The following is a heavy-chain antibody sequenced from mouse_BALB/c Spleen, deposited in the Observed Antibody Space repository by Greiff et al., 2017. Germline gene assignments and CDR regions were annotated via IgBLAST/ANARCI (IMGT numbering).Heavy chain of an antibody. J-gene: IGHJ4*01. CDR1: GFSLTSYG. V-gene: IGHV2-5-1*01. CDR3: AKNWGLYYYAMDY. Sequence: VQLQQSGPSLVQPSQSLSITCTVSGFSLTSYGVHWVRQSPGKGLEWLGVIWRGGSTDYNAAFMSRLSITKDNSKSQVFFKMNSLQADDTAIYYCAKNWGLYYYAMDYWGQGTSVTVSS. D-gene: IGHD3-1*01. CDR2: IWRGGST.